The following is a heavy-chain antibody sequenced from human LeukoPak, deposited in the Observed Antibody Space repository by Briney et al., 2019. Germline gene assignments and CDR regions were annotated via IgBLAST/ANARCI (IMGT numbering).Heavy chain of an antibody. V-gene: IGHV4-59*08. D-gene: IGHD6-25*01. CDR3: ATCSGGYYSYYYYMDV. CDR2: IYYSGST. Sequence: PSETLSLTCTVSGGSISTYYWSWIRQPPGKGLEWNGYIYYSGSTSYNPSLKSRVTISVDTSKNQFSLKLTSVTAADTAVYYCATCSGGYYSYYYYMDVWGKGTTVTVSS. CDR1: GGSISTYY. J-gene: IGHJ6*03.